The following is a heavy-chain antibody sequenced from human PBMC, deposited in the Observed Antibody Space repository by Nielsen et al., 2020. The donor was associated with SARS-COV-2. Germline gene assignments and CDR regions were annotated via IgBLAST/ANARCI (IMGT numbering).Heavy chain of an antibody. CDR3: ARGGLVDV. D-gene: IGHD3-10*01. V-gene: IGHV3-21*04. Sequence: GGSLRLSCAASGFTFSIYSMTWVRQAPGQGLEWLSTITSTGSQTKYADSVKGRFTISRDNVKNSLYLQIHSLRAEDTAVYFCARGGLVDVWGQGTTVTVS. J-gene: IGHJ6*02. CDR1: GFTFSIYS. CDR2: ITSTGSQT.